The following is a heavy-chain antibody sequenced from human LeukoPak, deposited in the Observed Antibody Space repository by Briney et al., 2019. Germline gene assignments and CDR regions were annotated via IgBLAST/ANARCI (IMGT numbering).Heavy chain of an antibody. CDR1: GFTFDDYA. CDR3: ARVVAATHDY. D-gene: IGHD2-15*01. J-gene: IGHJ4*02. V-gene: IGHV3-9*03. Sequence: PGGSLRLSCAASGFTFDDYAMHWVRQAPGKGLEWVSGISWNSGSIGYADSVKGRFTISRDNSKNTLYLQMGSLRADDMAVYYCARVVAATHDYWGQGTLVTVSS. CDR2: ISWNSGSI.